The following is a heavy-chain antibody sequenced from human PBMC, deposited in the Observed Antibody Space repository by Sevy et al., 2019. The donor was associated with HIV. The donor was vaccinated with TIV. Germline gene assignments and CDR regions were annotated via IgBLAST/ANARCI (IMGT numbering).Heavy chain of an antibody. D-gene: IGHD6-6*01. CDR1: GFTFSSYS. CDR2: ISGISNYI. Sequence: GGSLRLSCAASGFTFSSYSMYWVRQAPGKGLEWVSSISGISNYIYYADSVQGRFSISRDNAKDSLYLQMNSLRVEDTAIYSCARGVQTYDAFDIWGQGTMVTVSS. CDR3: ARGVQTYDAFDI. V-gene: IGHV3-21*01. J-gene: IGHJ3*02.